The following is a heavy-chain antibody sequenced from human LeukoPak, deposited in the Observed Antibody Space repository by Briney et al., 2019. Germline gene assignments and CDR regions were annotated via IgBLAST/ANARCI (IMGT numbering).Heavy chain of an antibody. CDR1: GFSFGDYP. Sequence: GGSLRLSCAASGFSFGDYPMNWVRQAPGKGLEWVGRISYDGGNKDYADSVKGRFTISRDNSRNTLYPQMNSLRDEDTAVYYCAREQVILYYFDYWGQGNLVTVSS. V-gene: IGHV3-30-3*01. CDR2: ISYDGGNK. J-gene: IGHJ4*02. CDR3: AREQVILYYFDY.